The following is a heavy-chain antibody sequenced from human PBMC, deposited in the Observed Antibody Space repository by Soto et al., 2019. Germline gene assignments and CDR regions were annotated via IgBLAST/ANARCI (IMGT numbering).Heavy chain of an antibody. Sequence: PSETLSLTCAVYGGSFSGYYWSWIRQPPGKGLEWIGEINHSGSTNYNPSLKSRVTISVDTSKNQFSLKLSSVTAADTAVYYCAALGAVAGIDYWGQGTLVTVS. CDR1: GGSFSGYY. CDR3: AALGAVAGIDY. J-gene: IGHJ4*02. V-gene: IGHV4-34*01. D-gene: IGHD6-19*01. CDR2: INHSGST.